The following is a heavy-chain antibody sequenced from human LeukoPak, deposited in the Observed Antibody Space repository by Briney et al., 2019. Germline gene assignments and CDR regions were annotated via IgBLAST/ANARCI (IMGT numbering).Heavy chain of an antibody. CDR3: ARDTHPRHFSIAAAGLPNY. CDR1: GFTFSSCS. V-gene: IGHV3-48*04. D-gene: IGHD6-13*01. J-gene: IGHJ4*02. Sequence: PGGSLRLSCAASGFTFSSCSMNWVRQAPGKGLEWISYISSSIGTIHYADSVKGRFTISRDNAKNSLFLQMNSLRAEDTAVYYCARDTHPRHFSIAAAGLPNYWGQGTLVTVSS. CDR2: ISSSIGTI.